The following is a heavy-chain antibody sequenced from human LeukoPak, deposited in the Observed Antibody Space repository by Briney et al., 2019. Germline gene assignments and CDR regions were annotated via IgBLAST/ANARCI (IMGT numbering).Heavy chain of an antibody. J-gene: IGHJ3*02. V-gene: IGHV3-30*03. CDR3: TGVDTAIPYAFDI. CDR2: ISYDASNK. Sequence: GGSLRLSCAASGFIFSSYGMHWVRQAPGKGLEWVAAISYDASNKYYADSVKGRFTISRDNFKNTLYLQMNSLRADDTAVYYCTGVDTAIPYAFDIWGQGTMVTVSS. CDR1: GFIFSSYG. D-gene: IGHD5-18*01.